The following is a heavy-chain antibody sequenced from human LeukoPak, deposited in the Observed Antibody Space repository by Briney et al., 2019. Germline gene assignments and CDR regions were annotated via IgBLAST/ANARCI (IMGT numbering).Heavy chain of an antibody. CDR2: ISSNGAYI. D-gene: IGHD5-18*01. J-gene: IGHJ4*02. Sequence: GGSLRLSCAASGFTFSTYSMNWVRQAPGKGLEWVSSISSNGAYIYYADSVKGRFTISRHNAKNSLYLQMTSLRAEDTAVYYCARDVRGFSYVDYWGQGTLVAVSS. CDR3: ARDVRGFSYVDY. CDR1: GFTFSTYS. V-gene: IGHV3-21*01.